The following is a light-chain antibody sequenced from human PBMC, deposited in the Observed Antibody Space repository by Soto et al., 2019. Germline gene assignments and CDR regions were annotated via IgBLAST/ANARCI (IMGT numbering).Light chain of an antibody. J-gene: IGKJ3*01. CDR3: QQYGSSPFT. CDR2: GAS. CDR1: QSVSSSY. Sequence: EIVLTQSPGTLSLSPGERATLSCRASQSVSSSYLAWYQQKPGQAPRLLIYGASSRATGIPDRFSGSGSGTDFTLTISRLETEDFPVYYCQQYGSSPFTFGPGTKVDIK. V-gene: IGKV3-20*01.